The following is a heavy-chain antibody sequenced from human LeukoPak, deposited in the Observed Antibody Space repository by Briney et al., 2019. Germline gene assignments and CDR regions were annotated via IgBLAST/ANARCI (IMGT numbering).Heavy chain of an antibody. CDR3: AKDAVKVTTIRRVPHYMDV. CDR1: GFTFSSAW. Sequence: GGSLRLSCAASGFTFSSAWMSWVRQAPGKGLEWVANVNQDGSGKYYVDSVKGRFTISKDNAKNSLYLQMNSLRAEDTAVYYCAKDAVKVTTIRRVPHYMDVWGKGTTVTISS. CDR2: VNQDGSGK. J-gene: IGHJ6*03. V-gene: IGHV3-7*01. D-gene: IGHD5-12*01.